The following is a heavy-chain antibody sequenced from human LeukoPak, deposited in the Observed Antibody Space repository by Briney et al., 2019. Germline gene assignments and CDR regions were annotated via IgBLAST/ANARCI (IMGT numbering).Heavy chain of an antibody. CDR1: GFTFSSYS. Sequence: GGSLRLSCAASGFTFSSYSMNWVRQAPGKGLEWVSYISSSSRTIYYADSVKGRFTISRDNAKNSLYLQMNSLRAEDTAVYYCARARIAAAAKYYFDYWGQGTLVTVSS. V-gene: IGHV3-48*01. D-gene: IGHD6-13*01. CDR2: ISSSSRTI. CDR3: ARARIAAAAKYYFDY. J-gene: IGHJ4*02.